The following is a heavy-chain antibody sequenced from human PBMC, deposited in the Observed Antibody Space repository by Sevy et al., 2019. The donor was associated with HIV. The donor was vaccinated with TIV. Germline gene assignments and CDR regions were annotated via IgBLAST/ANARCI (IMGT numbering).Heavy chain of an antibody. D-gene: IGHD2-2*02. J-gene: IGHJ3*02. CDR2: ISGGGGDT. CDR1: GFTLSSNA. Sequence: GGSLRLSCEASGFTLSSNAMSWVRQAPGKGLEWVSGISGGGGDTFYADSVKGRFTISRDNSKNTLFLQINSLRAEDTALYYCVKGARYTIPNDAFDIWGQGTMVTVS. CDR3: VKGARYTIPNDAFDI. V-gene: IGHV3-23*01.